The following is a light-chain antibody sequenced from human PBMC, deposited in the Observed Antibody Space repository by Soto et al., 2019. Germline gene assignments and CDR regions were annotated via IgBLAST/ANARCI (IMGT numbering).Light chain of an antibody. CDR1: QSVANYY. CDR3: EQYDSTPLT. CDR2: DAS. Sequence: EIVLTQSPGTLSLSPGERTTLSCRASQSVANYYLAWYQQKPGQAPRFLIYDASSRATGIPDRFSGSGSGTDFTLTISRLEAEDFAVYYCEQYDSTPLTFGGGTKVEIK. V-gene: IGKV3-20*01. J-gene: IGKJ4*01.